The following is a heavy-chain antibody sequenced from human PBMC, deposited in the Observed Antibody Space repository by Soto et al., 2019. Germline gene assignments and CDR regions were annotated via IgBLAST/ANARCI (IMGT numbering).Heavy chain of an antibody. CDR3: ASRYCSGGSCTNLAY. CDR1: GLTFSDYS. V-gene: IGHV3-21*01. CDR2: ISSSSSYI. Sequence: EVQLVESGGGLVKPGGSLRLSCAVSGLTFSDYSMNWVRQAPGKGLEWVSSISSSSSYIYYADSVKGRFTISRDNAKESLYLQMNSLRAEDTAVYYCASRYCSGGSCTNLAYWGQGTLVTVSS. D-gene: IGHD2-15*01. J-gene: IGHJ4*02.